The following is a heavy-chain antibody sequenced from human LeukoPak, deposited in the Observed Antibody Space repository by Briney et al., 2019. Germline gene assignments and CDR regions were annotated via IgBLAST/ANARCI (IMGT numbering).Heavy chain of an antibody. CDR3: AEVVAATGTVALDI. CDR1: RDTLTDYY. CDR2: INPYSGGT. D-gene: IGHD1-26*01. V-gene: IGHV1-2*02. J-gene: IGHJ3*02. Sequence: ASVKVTCKASRDTLTDYYMHWVRQAPGQGLEWMGWINPYSGGTNYARKFQGRVTMTWDTSIGTAYMELSTQRSDDTAVYYCAEVVAATGTVALDIWGQGAMVSVSS.